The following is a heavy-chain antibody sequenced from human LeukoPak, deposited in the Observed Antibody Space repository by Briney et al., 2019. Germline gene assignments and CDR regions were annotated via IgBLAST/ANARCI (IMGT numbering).Heavy chain of an antibody. D-gene: IGHD6-19*01. CDR1: GFTFNDYS. J-gene: IGHJ4*02. V-gene: IGHV3-48*01. CDR2: ITSTSSTI. CDR3: AKDWGGLGRIAVAGDY. Sequence: PGGSLRLSCAASGFTFNDYSMNWVRQAPGKGLEWVSYITSTSSTIYQADSVKGRFTISRDNSKNTLYLQMNGLRAEDTAVYYCAKDWGGLGRIAVAGDYWGQGTLVTVSS.